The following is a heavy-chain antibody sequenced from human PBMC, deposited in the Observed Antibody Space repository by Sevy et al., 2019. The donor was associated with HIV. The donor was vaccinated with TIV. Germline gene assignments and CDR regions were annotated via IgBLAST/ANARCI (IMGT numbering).Heavy chain of an antibody. D-gene: IGHD3-10*01. CDR2: INPNSGGT. CDR1: GYTFTGYY. CDR3: ARSNFRITMVRGVKPAFDY. Sequence: ASVKVSCKASGYTFTGYYMHWVRQAPGQGLEWMGWINPNSGGTNYAQKFQGRVNMTRDTSISTAYMERSRLRSDDTAVYYCARSNFRITMVRGVKPAFDYWGQGTLVTVSS. V-gene: IGHV1-2*02. J-gene: IGHJ4*02.